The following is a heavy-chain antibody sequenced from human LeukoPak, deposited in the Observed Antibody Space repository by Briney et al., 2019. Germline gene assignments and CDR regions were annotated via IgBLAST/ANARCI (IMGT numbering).Heavy chain of an antibody. CDR3: ARDQGAPGDY. J-gene: IGHJ4*02. CDR2: IDQDGSEK. V-gene: IGHV3-7*01. CDR1: GLMFSSYW. D-gene: IGHD4/OR15-4a*01. Sequence: GGSLRLSCAASGLMFSSYWMTWVRQAPGKGLEWVANIDQDGSEKSYVDSVKGRFTISRDNTKNSLYLQMNSLRAEDTALYYCARDQGAPGDYWGQGTLVTVSS.